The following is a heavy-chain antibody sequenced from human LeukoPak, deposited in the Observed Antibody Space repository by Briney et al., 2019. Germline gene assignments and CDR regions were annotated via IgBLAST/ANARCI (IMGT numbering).Heavy chain of an antibody. V-gene: IGHV3-7*01. Sequence: GGSLRLSCSASGFTFNLSWMNGVGEAPGKGLEWVANMDPSGSQTRYVASVKGRFTISRDNPGTPIHLEMTSLRTEATAVSYCAIWASGNYWGQGTPVTVSS. CDR1: GFTFNLSW. D-gene: IGHD3-10*01. CDR3: AIWASGNY. CDR2: MDPSGSQT. J-gene: IGHJ4*02.